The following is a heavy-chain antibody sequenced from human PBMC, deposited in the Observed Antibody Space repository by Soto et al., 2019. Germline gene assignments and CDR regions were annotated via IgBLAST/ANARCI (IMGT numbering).Heavy chain of an antibody. CDR3: AKSPDFFCSSANCYRYYFDY. J-gene: IGHJ4*02. V-gene: IGHV1-3*01. Sequence: ASVKVSCKASGYTFTSYAMHWVRQAPGQRLEWMGWINAGNGNTKYSQKFKARFTISRDNSKNTLYLQMSGLRGEDTAVYYCAKSPDFFCSSANCYRYYFDYWSQGTLVTVSS. D-gene: IGHD2-2*02. CDR1: GYTFTSYA. CDR2: INAGNGNT.